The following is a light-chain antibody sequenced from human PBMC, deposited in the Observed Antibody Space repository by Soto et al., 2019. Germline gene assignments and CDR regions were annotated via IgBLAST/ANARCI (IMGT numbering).Light chain of an antibody. CDR2: GAS. J-gene: IGKJ1*01. CDR3: QQYGSSPGT. Sequence: EIVLTQSPGTLSLSPGERATLSCRASQSVSSSYLAWYQQKPGQAPRLLIYGASSRATGIPERFSGSGSGTDFPVTISRLEPEDFAVYYCQQYGSSPGTFGKGTKVEIQ. CDR1: QSVSSSY. V-gene: IGKV3-20*01.